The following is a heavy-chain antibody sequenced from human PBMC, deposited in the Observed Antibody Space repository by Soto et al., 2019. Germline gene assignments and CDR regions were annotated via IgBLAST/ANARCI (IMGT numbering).Heavy chain of an antibody. J-gene: IGHJ6*03. CDR3: ARLRGGEWMVRGVIIGYYYYYMDV. V-gene: IGHV1-8*01. Sequence: ASVKVSCKASGYTFTSYDINWVRQATGQGLEWMGWMNPNSGNTGYAQKFQGRVTMTRNTSISTAYMELSSLRSEETAVYYCARLRGGEWMVRGVIIGYYYYYMDVWGKGTTVTVSS. D-gene: IGHD3-10*01. CDR2: MNPNSGNT. CDR1: GYTFTSYD.